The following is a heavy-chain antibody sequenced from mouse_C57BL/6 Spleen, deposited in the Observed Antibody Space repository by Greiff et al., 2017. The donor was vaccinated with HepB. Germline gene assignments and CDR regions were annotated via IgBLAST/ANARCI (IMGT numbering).Heavy chain of an antibody. D-gene: IGHD1-1*01. V-gene: IGHV1-39*01. Sequence: VQLQQSGPELVKPGASVKISCTASGYSFTDYNMNWVKQSNGKSLEWIGVINPNYGTTSYNQKFKGKATLTVDQSSSTAYMQLNSLTSEDSTVYSDARSVITTVIHSYWYIDVWGTGTTVTVSS. CDR2: INPNYGTT. CDR1: GYSFTDYN. J-gene: IGHJ1*03. CDR3: ARSVITTVIHSYWYIDV.